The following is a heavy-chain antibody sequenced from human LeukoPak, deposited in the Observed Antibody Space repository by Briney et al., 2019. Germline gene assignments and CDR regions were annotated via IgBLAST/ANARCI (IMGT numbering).Heavy chain of an antibody. V-gene: IGHV3-33*08. D-gene: IGHD6-25*01. J-gene: IGHJ3*02. Sequence: GGSLRLSCAASGFTFSSYGMHWVRQAPGKGLEWVAFIRNDGSNKYYADSVKGRFTISRDNAKNSLYLQMKSLRAEDTAVYYCARWVRLRRAFDIWGQGTMVTVSS. CDR3: ARWVRLRRAFDI. CDR1: GFTFSSYG. CDR2: IRNDGSNK.